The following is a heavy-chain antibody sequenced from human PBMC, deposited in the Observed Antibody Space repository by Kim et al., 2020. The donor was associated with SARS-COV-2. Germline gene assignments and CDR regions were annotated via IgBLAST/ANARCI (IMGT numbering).Heavy chain of an antibody. CDR3: ARVSGYCSGGSCYGGYYYYGMDG. J-gene: IGHJ6*02. CDR2: IIPILGIA. Sequence: SVKVSCKASGGTFSSYAISWVRQAPGQGLEWMGRIIPILGIANYAQKFQGRVTITADKSTSTAYMELSSLRSEDTAVYYCARVSGYCSGGSCYGGYYYYGMDGWGQGTTVTVSS. D-gene: IGHD2-15*01. V-gene: IGHV1-69*04. CDR1: GGTFSSYA.